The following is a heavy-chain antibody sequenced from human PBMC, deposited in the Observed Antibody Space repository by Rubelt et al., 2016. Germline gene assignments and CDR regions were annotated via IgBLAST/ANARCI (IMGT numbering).Heavy chain of an antibody. D-gene: IGHD6-19*01. CDR1: GGSFSGYY. Sequence: VQLQQWGAGLLKPSETLSLTCAVYGGSFSGYYWSWIRQPPGKGLEWIGEINHSGSTNYNPSLKSRVTISVDTSKNQFSPKLSSVTAAGTAVYYCASQSSSGWYAFDIWGQGTMVTVSS. V-gene: IGHV4-34*01. CDR3: ASQSSSGWYAFDI. J-gene: IGHJ3*02. CDR2: INHSGST.